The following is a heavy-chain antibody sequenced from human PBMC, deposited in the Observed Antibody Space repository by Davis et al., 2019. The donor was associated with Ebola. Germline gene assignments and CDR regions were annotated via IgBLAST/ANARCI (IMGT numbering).Heavy chain of an antibody. Sequence: PGGSLRLSCAASGFSFGTYGMSWVRQAPGKGLEWVSVISGSGANIHYADSGKGRFTMSRDNSKNMLYLQMNSLRGEDTAIYYCAKDRVGTTYGMDVWGQGTTVTVAS. J-gene: IGHJ6*02. CDR2: ISGSGANI. D-gene: IGHD2/OR15-2a*01. V-gene: IGHV3-23*01. CDR3: AKDRVGTTYGMDV. CDR1: GFSFGTYG.